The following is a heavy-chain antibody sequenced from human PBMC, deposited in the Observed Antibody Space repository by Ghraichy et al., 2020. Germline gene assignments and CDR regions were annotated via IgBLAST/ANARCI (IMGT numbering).Heavy chain of an antibody. V-gene: IGHV4-34*01. CDR3: ARVWNYYYYMDV. J-gene: IGHJ6*03. D-gene: IGHD1-1*01. Sequence: SQTLSLTCAVYGGSFSGCYWSWIRQPPGKGLEWIGEINHSGSTNYNPSLKRRVTISVDTSKNQFSLKLSSVTAADTAVYYCARVWNYYYYMDVWGKGTMVTVSS. CDR1: GGSFSGCY. CDR2: INHSGST.